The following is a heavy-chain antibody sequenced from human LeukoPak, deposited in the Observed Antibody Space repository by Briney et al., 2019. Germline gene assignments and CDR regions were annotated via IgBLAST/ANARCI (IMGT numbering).Heavy chain of an antibody. CDR3: ARSLSYYDYVWGSYRLYYFDY. V-gene: IGHV1-2*02. D-gene: IGHD3-16*02. CDR2: INPNSGGT. J-gene: IGHJ4*02. CDR1: GYTFTGYY. Sequence: ASVKVSCKASGYTFTGYYMHWVRQAPGQGLEWMGWINPNSGGTNYAQKFQGRVTMTRVTSISTAYMELSRLRSDDTAVYYCARSLSYYDYVWGSYRLYYFDYWGQGTLVTVSS.